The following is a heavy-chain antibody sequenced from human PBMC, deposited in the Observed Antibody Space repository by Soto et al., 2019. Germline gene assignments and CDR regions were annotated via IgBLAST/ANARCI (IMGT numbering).Heavy chain of an antibody. CDR3: ARGIAAAGSYYYYGMDV. Sequence: ASVKVSCKASGYTFTGYYMHWVRQAPGQGLEWMGWINPNSGGTNYARKFQGRVTMTRDTSISTAYMELSRLRSDDTAVYYCARGIAAAGSYYYYGMDVWGQGTTVTVSS. CDR1: GYTFTGYY. V-gene: IGHV1-2*02. J-gene: IGHJ6*02. D-gene: IGHD6-13*01. CDR2: INPNSGGT.